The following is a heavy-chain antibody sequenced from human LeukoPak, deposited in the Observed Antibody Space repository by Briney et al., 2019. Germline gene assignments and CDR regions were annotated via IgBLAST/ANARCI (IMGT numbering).Heavy chain of an antibody. CDR2: ISAYNGNT. CDR3: ARDRSLFQPPSVYYGMDV. CDR1: GYTFTSYG. Sequence: ASVKVSCKASGYTFTSYGISWVRQAPGQGLEWMGWISAYNGNTNYAQELQGRVTMTTDTSTSTAYMELRSLRSDGTAVYYCARDRSLFQPPSVYYGMDVWGKGTTVTVSS. V-gene: IGHV1-18*04. D-gene: IGHD3-10*01. J-gene: IGHJ6*04.